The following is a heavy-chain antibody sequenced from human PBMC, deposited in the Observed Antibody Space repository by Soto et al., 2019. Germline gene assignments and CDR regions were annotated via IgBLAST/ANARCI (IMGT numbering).Heavy chain of an antibody. V-gene: IGHV3-30*03. CDR3: EVADPGNPTFDY. Sequence: PGGSLRLSCAASGFTFSSYGMHWVRQAPGKGLEWVAVISYDGSNKYYADSVKGRFTISRDNSKNTLYLQMNSLRAEDTAVYYCEVADPGNPTFDYWGQGTLVTVSS. CDR2: ISYDGSNK. CDR1: GFTFSSYG. J-gene: IGHJ4*02. D-gene: IGHD6-19*01.